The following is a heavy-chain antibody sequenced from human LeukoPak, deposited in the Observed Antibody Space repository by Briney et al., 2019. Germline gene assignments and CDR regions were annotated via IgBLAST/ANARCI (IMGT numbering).Heavy chain of an antibody. CDR1: GFTFSSYW. Sequence: PGGSLRLSCAASGFTFSSYWMHWVRQAPGKGLVWVSRINSDGSSTSYADSVKGRFTISRDNAKNTLYLQMNSLRAEDTAVYYCARDEGYDFWSGLDYYGMDVWGQGTTVTVSS. J-gene: IGHJ6*02. D-gene: IGHD3-3*01. CDR2: INSDGSST. CDR3: ARDEGYDFWSGLDYYGMDV. V-gene: IGHV3-74*01.